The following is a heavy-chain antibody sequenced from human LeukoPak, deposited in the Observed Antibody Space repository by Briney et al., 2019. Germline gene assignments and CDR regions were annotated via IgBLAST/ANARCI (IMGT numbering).Heavy chain of an antibody. D-gene: IGHD1-26*01. J-gene: IGHJ4*02. V-gene: IGHV3-23*01. Sequence: PGGSLRLSCAASGFTFSSYAMSWVRQAPGKGLEWGSAIIGSGGSTYYADSVKGRFTISRDNSKNTLYLQMNSLRAEDTAVYYCAKRELSGQMGYFDYWGQGTLVAVSS. CDR2: IIGSGGST. CDR1: GFTFSSYA. CDR3: AKRELSGQMGYFDY.